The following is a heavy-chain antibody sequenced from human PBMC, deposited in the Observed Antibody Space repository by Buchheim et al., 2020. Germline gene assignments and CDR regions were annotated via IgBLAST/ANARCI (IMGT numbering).Heavy chain of an antibody. V-gene: IGHV3-7*01. CDR3: AKVEGITGTTAFDY. J-gene: IGHJ4*02. CDR2: IKQDGSEE. CDR1: GFTFSKYW. Sequence: EVELVESGGGLVQPGGSLRLSCAASGFTFSKYWMSWVRQAPGKGLEWVASIKQDGSEEDYVGSLKGRFTISRDNVKNSLYLQMSGLRAEDTAVYFCAKVEGITGTTAFDYWGRGTL. D-gene: IGHD1-7*01.